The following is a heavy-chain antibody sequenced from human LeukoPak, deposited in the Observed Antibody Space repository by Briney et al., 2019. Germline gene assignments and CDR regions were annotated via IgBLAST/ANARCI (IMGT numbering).Heavy chain of an antibody. J-gene: IGHJ4*02. CDR2: FNPNSGDT. CDR3: ATGGPQTSGEKRGLDY. D-gene: IGHD6-25*01. CDR1: GYTFTDYS. Sequence: ASVKVSCKASGYTFTDYSIYWVRQAPGQGLEGMGWFNPNSGDTRYAQKFQGWVTMTSDTSISTAYMEISSLKSDDTAVYFCATGGPQTSGEKRGLDYWGQGTLVTVSS. V-gene: IGHV1-2*04.